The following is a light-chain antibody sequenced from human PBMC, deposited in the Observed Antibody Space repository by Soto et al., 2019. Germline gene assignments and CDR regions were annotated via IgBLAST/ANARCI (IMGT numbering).Light chain of an antibody. CDR3: QQYNTYSYT. J-gene: IGKJ2*01. CDR2: DAS. CDR1: QSISNW. Sequence: DIQMTQSPSTLSASVGDRVTITCRASQSISNWLAWYQQRPGEAPKLLMYDASTLENWVPSRFSGSGSGTEFTLTLSGLRPDDFATYSCQQYNTYSYTFGQGTKLEIK. V-gene: IGKV1-5*01.